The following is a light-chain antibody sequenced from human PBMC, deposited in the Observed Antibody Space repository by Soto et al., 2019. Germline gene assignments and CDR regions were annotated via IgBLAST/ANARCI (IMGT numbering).Light chain of an antibody. Sequence: QTVVTQPPSVSGAPGQRVTISCTGTSSNIGIGYDVHWYQQLPGTAPKVLIHGNSVRPSGVPDRFSASKSGTSASLAITGLQAEDEADYYCQSYDSSLGGSVVFGGGTKLTRP. V-gene: IGLV1-40*01. CDR2: GNS. J-gene: IGLJ2*01. CDR3: QSYDSSLGGSVV. CDR1: SSNIGIGYD.